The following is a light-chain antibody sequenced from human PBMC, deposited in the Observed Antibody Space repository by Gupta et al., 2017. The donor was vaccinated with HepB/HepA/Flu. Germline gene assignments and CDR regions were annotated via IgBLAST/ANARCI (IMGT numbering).Light chain of an antibody. V-gene: IGLV1-51*02. CDR2: ENN. J-gene: IGLJ2*01. CDR1: SSNIGHDF. CDR3: GAWDRSLNAGV. Sequence: SVLTQPPSVSAAPGQKVTISCSGGSSNIGHDFVSWSPHLPETAPKLLIYENNRRPSAIPDRISASNSGTSATLASTGLHAGDEADYYCGAWDRSLNAGVFGGGTKLTVL.